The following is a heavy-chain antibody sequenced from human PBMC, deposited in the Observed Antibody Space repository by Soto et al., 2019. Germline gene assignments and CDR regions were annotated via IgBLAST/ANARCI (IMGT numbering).Heavy chain of an antibody. CDR2: ISRDGSYI. Sequence: LRLSCAASGFTFSRHAIHWVRLTPGRGLEWVLAISRDGSYIYYTDSVKGRFTVSRDNSKNTVFVQMNRLIPDDTALYFCARTRNGGVADSFDSWGQGTRVTV. J-gene: IGHJ5*01. D-gene: IGHD3-3*01. V-gene: IGHV3-30*04. CDR3: ARTRNGGVADSFDS. CDR1: GFTFSRHA.